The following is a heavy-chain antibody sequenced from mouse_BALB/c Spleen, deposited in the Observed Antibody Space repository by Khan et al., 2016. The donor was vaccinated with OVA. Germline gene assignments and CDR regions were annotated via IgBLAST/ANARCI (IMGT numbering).Heavy chain of an antibody. CDR2: IYPGDGDT. CDR1: GYTFTSYW. V-gene: IGHV1-87*01. Sequence: QVQLQQSGAELARPGASVKLSCKSSGYTFTSYWMQWVKQRHGQGLEWSGTIYPGDGDTRYDQKFKGKATLTADKSSSTAYLQLSSLASEDSAVYFCASYRYDYFDYWGQGTTLTVSS. D-gene: IGHD2-14*01. J-gene: IGHJ2*01. CDR3: ASYRYDYFDY.